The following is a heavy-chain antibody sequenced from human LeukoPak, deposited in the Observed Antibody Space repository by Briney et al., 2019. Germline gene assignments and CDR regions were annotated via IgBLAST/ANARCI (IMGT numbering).Heavy chain of an antibody. Sequence: GGSLRLSCAASGFTSSTYAMSWVRQAPGKGLEWISAISGSGGTTYYADSVKGRFTISRDNSKSTLLLQMNSLRAEDTAVYYCAKVRAPGFDYWGQGTLVTVSS. D-gene: IGHD1-14*01. CDR1: GFTSSTYA. J-gene: IGHJ4*02. CDR2: ISGSGGTT. V-gene: IGHV3-23*01. CDR3: AKVRAPGFDY.